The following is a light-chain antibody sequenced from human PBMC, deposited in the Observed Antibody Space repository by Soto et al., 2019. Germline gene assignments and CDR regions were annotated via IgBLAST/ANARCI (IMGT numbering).Light chain of an antibody. J-gene: IGKJ1*01. CDR1: QTISDF. Sequence: DIQMTQSPSSLSASLGARVTITFRASQTISDFLNWYQHKPGKAPKLLIYAASSLQGGVPSRFSGSGSGTNFTLTISGLQSEDLATYFCQQSSSTPRTFGHGTKVDIK. CDR2: AAS. V-gene: IGKV1-39*01. CDR3: QQSSSTPRT.